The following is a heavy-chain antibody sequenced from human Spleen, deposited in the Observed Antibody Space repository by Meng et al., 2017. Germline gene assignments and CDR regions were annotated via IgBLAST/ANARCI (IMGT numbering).Heavy chain of an antibody. V-gene: IGHV4-61*02. CDR3: ARENYYGDWEFDY. Sequence: LRLSCTVSGGSISSGSYYWSWIRQPAGKGLEWIGRIYTSGRTYYNPSLKSRVTISVDTSKNQFSLKLSSVTAADTAIYYCARENYYGDWEFDYWGQGTLVTVSS. J-gene: IGHJ4*01. D-gene: IGHD4-17*01. CDR2: IYTSGRT. CDR1: GGSISSGSYY.